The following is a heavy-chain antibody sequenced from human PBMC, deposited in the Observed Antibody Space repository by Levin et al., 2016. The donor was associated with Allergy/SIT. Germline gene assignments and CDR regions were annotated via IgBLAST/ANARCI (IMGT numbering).Heavy chain of an antibody. CDR3: AREMGYNSGWPIDY. CDR1: GFTFSSNG. J-gene: IGHJ4*02. CDR2: ISASSTII. D-gene: IGHD5-18*01. V-gene: IGHV3-48*02. Sequence: GESLKISCAASGFTFSSNGMNWVRQAPGKGLEWLSYISASSTIIYYADSVKGRFTISRDNARNSLFLEMNSLRDEDTAVYYCAREMGYNSGWPIDYWGQGTLVTVSS.